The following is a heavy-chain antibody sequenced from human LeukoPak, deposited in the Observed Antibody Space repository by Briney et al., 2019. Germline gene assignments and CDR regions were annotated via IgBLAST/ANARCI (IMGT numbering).Heavy chain of an antibody. D-gene: IGHD3-16*01. V-gene: IGHV4-4*07. J-gene: IGHJ4*02. Sequence: SETLSLTCTVAGGSISSYYWSWIRQPDGKGLEWIGRIYTSGSTNYNPSLKSRVTMSVDTSKNQFSLKLSSVTAADTAVYYCARDGDLGIFDYWGQGTLVTVSS. CDR2: IYTSGST. CDR1: GGSISSYY. CDR3: ARDGDLGIFDY.